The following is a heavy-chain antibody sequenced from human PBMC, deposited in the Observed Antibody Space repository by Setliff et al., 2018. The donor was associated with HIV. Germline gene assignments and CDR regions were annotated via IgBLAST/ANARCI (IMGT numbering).Heavy chain of an antibody. V-gene: IGHV1-46*01. CDR3: AREYYDFWSGYSDAFHI. J-gene: IGHJ3*02. Sequence: ASVKVSCKASGYTFPSFYVHWVRQAPGQGLEWMGIINPTSGNTTYAQNFQGRVTLTRDTSTSTVYMELSRLKSEDTAVYYCAREYYDFWSGYSDAFHIWGQGTMVTVSS. CDR2: INPTSGNT. D-gene: IGHD3-3*01. CDR1: GYTFPSFY.